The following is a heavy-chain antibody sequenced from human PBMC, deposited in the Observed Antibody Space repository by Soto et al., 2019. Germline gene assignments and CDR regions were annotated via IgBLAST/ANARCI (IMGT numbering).Heavy chain of an antibody. J-gene: IGHJ6*02. CDR1: GYTFTSYG. D-gene: IGHD6-13*01. CDR3: ARDQALSSSWNYYRIYYYYGMDV. Sequence: ASVEVSCKXSGYTFTSYGISWVRQAPGQGLGWMGWISAYNGNTNYAQKLQGRVTMTTDTSTSTAYMELRSLRSDDTAVYYCARDQALSSSWNYYRIYYYYGMDVWGQGTTVTVSS. V-gene: IGHV1-18*01. CDR2: ISAYNGNT.